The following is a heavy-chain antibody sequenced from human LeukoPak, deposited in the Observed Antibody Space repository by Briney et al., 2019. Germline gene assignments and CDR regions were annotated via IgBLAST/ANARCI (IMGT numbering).Heavy chain of an antibody. CDR1: GGSISSDNW. J-gene: IGHJ4*02. Sequence: SETLSLTCAVSGGSISSDNWWSWVRQPPGKGLEWIGEIYHSGSTNYNPSLKSRVTISVDKSKNQFSLNLSSVTAADTAVYYCAREGVAGTGLDYWGQGTLVTVSS. CDR3: AREGVAGTGLDY. CDR2: IYHSGST. V-gene: IGHV4-4*02. D-gene: IGHD6-13*01.